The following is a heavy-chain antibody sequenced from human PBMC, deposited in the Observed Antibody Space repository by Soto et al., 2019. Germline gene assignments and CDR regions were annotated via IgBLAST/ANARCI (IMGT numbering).Heavy chain of an antibody. CDR1: GFTFSNYA. D-gene: IGHD1-26*01. CDR3: AKGGEWELRHRCAVDI. Sequence: EVQLLESGGGLVQPGGSLRLSCAASGFTFSNYAMSWVRQAPGKGLEWVSTLSGSGGSTYYADSVKGRFTISRDNSKNTLYLQMNRLRAEDTAVDYCAKGGEWELRHRCAVDIWGQGTMVTVSS. CDR2: LSGSGGST. V-gene: IGHV3-23*01. J-gene: IGHJ3*02.